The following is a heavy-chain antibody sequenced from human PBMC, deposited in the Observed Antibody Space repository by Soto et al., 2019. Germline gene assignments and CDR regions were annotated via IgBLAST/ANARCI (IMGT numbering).Heavy chain of an antibody. CDR2: IYTSGST. J-gene: IGHJ5*02. CDR3: ARGEGYYGSGNPP. D-gene: IGHD3-10*01. V-gene: IGHV4-4*07. CDR1: GGSISTYC. Sequence: TLSLPCLVSGGSISTYCWSWIWRPAGKGLEWIGRIYTSGSTNYNPSLKSRVTMSVDTSKNQLALKLSSVTSADTAVYYCARGEGYYGSGNPPWGPGTLVTVSS.